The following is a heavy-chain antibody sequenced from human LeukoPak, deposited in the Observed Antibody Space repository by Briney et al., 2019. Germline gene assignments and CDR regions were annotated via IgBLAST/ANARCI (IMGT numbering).Heavy chain of an antibody. D-gene: IGHD2-2*01. J-gene: IGHJ6*02. Sequence: GGSLRLSCAASGINFSDSEMNWVRQAPGKGLEWVAVISYDGSNKYYADSVKGRFTISRDNSKNTLYLQMNSLRAEDTAVYYCAGSSTSCYLSCYYYGMDVWGQGTTVTVSS. V-gene: IGHV3-30-3*01. CDR3: AGSSTSCYLSCYYYGMDV. CDR2: ISYDGSNK. CDR1: GINFSDSE.